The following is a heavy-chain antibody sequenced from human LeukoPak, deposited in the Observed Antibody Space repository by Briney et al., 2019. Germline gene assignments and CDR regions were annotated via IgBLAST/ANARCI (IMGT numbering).Heavy chain of an antibody. CDR2: FDPEDGET. CDR3: ATVSTVALTPPSRAFDI. Sequence: ASVKVSCKVSGYTLTELSMHWVRQAPGKGLEWMGGFDPEDGETIYAQKFQGRVTMTEDTSTDTAYMELSSPRSEDTAVYYCATVSTVALTPPSRAFDIWGQGTMVTVSS. CDR1: GYTLTELS. V-gene: IGHV1-24*01. J-gene: IGHJ3*02. D-gene: IGHD4-23*01.